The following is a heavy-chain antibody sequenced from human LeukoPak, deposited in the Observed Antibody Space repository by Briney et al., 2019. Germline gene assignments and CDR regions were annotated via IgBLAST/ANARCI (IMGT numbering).Heavy chain of an antibody. CDR2: INHSGST. Sequence: SETLSLTCAVYGGSFSGYYWSWIRQPPGKELEWIGEINHSGSTNYNPSLKSRVTISVDTSKNQFSLKLSSVTAADTAVYYCARVRYGIVVWGQGTLVTVSS. V-gene: IGHV4-34*01. CDR1: GGSFSGYY. D-gene: IGHD3-22*01. J-gene: IGHJ4*02. CDR3: ARVRYGIVV.